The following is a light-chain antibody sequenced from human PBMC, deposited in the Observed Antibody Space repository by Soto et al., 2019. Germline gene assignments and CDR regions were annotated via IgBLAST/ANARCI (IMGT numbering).Light chain of an antibody. V-gene: IGKV3-20*01. CDR3: QQYGSSSYT. Sequence: EIVLTQSPGTLSLSPGGRATLSCRASQSVSSSYLAWYQQKPGQAPRLLIYGASSRATGIPGRFSGSGSGTDFTLTINRLEPEDSAVYYCQQYGSSSYTFGQGTKLEIK. CDR2: GAS. J-gene: IGKJ2*01. CDR1: QSVSSSY.